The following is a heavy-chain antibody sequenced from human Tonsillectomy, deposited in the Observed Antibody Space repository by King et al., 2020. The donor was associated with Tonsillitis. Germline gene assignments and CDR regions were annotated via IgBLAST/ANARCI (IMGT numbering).Heavy chain of an antibody. CDR2: INPSGGST. CDR1: GYTFTSYY. J-gene: IGHJ4*02. CDR3: ARDPPIVGATDWGGFDY. D-gene: IGHD1-26*01. V-gene: IGHV1-46*01. Sequence: QLVQSGAEVKKPGASVKVSCKASGYTFTSYYMHWVRQAPGQGLEWMGIINPSGGSTSYAQKFQGRVTMTRDTSTSTVYMELSSLRSEDTAVYYCARDPPIVGATDWGGFDYWGQGTLVTVSS.